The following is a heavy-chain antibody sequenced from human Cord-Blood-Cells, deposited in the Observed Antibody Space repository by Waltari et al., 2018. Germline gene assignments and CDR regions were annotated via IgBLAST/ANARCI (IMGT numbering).Heavy chain of an antibody. CDR1: GFTFSSYA. V-gene: IGHV3-23*01. J-gene: IGHJ4*02. CDR3: AKDLVVATMRY. Sequence: EVQLLESGGGLVQPGGSLRLSCAASGFTFSSYAMSWVRQAPGKGLEVFSAIIGSGGSTYYADSVKGRFTISRDNSKNTLYLQMNSLRAEDTAVYYCAKDLVVATMRYWGQGTLVTVSS. CDR2: IIGSGGST. D-gene: IGHD5-12*01.